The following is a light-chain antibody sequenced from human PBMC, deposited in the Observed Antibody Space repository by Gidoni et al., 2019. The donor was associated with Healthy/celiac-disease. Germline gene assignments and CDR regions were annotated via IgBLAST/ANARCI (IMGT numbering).Light chain of an antibody. Sequence: DTKLTQSPSFLSASVGDRVTTTCRASQGISSYLAWYQQKPGKAPKVLIYAASTLQSGGPSRFSGSGSGKEFTLTNSSLQPEDFATYYCQQLNSYPRTFGQGTQLEIK. CDR1: QGISSY. J-gene: IGKJ2*01. CDR2: AAS. V-gene: IGKV1-9*01. CDR3: QQLNSYPRT.